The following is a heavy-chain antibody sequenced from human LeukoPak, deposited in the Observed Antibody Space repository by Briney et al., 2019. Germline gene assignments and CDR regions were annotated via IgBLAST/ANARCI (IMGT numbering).Heavy chain of an antibody. CDR2: ISAYNGNT. V-gene: IGHV1-18*01. J-gene: IGHJ5*02. CDR3: ARDYYGSGSYYPTAWFDP. Sequence: ASVKVSCKASGYTFTSYGISWVRQAPGQGLEWMGWISAYNGNTNYAQKLQGRVTMTTDTSTSTAYMELRSLRSDDTAVYYCARDYYGSGSYYPTAWFDPWGQGTLVTVSS. CDR1: GYTFTSYG. D-gene: IGHD3-10*01.